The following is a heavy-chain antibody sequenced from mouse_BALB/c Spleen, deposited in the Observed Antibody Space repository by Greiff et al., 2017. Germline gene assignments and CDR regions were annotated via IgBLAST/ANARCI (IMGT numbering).Heavy chain of an antibody. CDR1: GYSITSDYA. J-gene: IGHJ3*01. CDR3: AREGYEAY. V-gene: IGHV3-2*02. CDR2: ISYSGST. Sequence: EVKLMESGPGLVKPSQSLSLTCTVTGYSITSDYAWNWIRQFPGNKLEWMGYISYSGSTSYNPSLKSRISITRDTSKNQFFLQLNSVTTEDTATYYCAREGYEAYWGQGTLVTVSA. D-gene: IGHD2-14*01.